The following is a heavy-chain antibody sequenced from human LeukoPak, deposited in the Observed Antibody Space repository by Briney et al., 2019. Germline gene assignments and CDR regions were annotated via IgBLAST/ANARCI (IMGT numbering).Heavy chain of an antibody. V-gene: IGHV1-8*01. Sequence: ASVKVSCKTSGYTFTSYDINWVRQATGQRPEWMGWMSPNSSDTGYAQKFQDRVTMTRNTSISTAYMELSSLRSDDTAVYYCARGPPNWGYDYWGPGTLVTVSS. J-gene: IGHJ4*02. CDR2: MSPNSSDT. D-gene: IGHD7-27*01. CDR3: ARGPPNWGYDY. CDR1: GYTFTSYD.